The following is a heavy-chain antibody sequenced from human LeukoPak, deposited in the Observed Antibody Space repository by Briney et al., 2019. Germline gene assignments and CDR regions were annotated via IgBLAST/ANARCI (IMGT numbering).Heavy chain of an antibody. Sequence: PSETLSLTCAVSGGSISSGGYSWSWIRQPPGKGLEWIVYIYHSGSTYYNPSLESRVTISVDSSKNQLSLKLSSVTAADTAVYYCARTGGVNYGMDVWGQGTTVTVSS. CDR3: ARTGGVNYGMDV. V-gene: IGHV4-30-2*01. CDR2: IYHSGST. J-gene: IGHJ6*02. D-gene: IGHD3-16*01. CDR1: GGSISSGGYS.